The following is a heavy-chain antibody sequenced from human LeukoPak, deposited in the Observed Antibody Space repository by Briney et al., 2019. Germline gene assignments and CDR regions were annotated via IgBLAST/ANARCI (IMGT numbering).Heavy chain of an antibody. CDR3: ARREIVVVPAAGLTNWFDP. J-gene: IGHJ5*02. V-gene: IGHV4-59*01. Sequence: SETLSLTCTVSGGSISSYYWSWIRQPPGKGLEWIGYIYYSGSTNYNPSLESRVTISVDTSKNQFSLKLSSVTAADTAVYYCARREIVVVPAAGLTNWFDPWGQGTLVTVSS. CDR1: GGSISSYY. CDR2: IYYSGST. D-gene: IGHD2-2*01.